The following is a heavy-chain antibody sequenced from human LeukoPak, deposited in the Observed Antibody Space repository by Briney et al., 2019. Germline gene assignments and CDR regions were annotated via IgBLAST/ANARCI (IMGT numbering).Heavy chain of an antibody. CDR1: GGSISSSSYY. Sequence: SETLSLTCTVSGGSISSSSYYWGWIRQPPGKGLEWIGGIYYSGSTYYNPSLKSRVTISVDTSKNQFSLKLSSVTAADTAVYYCASLEYSSSSSYYWGQGTLVTVSS. CDR3: ASLEYSSSSSYY. CDR2: IYYSGST. V-gene: IGHV4-39*01. J-gene: IGHJ4*02. D-gene: IGHD6-6*01.